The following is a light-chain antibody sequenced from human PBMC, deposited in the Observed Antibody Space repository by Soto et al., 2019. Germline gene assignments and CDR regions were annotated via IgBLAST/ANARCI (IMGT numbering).Light chain of an antibody. V-gene: IGKV1-5*03. CDR3: QQYNSYLWT. J-gene: IGKJ1*01. Sequence: DLQMTQSPSTLSASVGDRVTITCRARQSISSWLAWYQQKPGKAPKLLIYKAPSLESGVPSRFIGSGSGTEFTLTISSLQPDDFATYYCQQYNSYLWTFGQGTKVEIK. CDR2: KAP. CDR1: QSISSW.